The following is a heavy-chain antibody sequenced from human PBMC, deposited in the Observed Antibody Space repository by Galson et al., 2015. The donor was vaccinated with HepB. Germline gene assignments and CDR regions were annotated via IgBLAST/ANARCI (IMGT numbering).Heavy chain of an antibody. CDR2: ISAYNGNT. CDR1: GYTFTSYG. V-gene: IGHV1-18*04. D-gene: IGHD1-14*01. CDR3: ARDFIGITTTGADY. J-gene: IGHJ4*02. Sequence: SCKASGYTFTSYGISWVRQAPGQGLEWMGWISAYNGNTNYAQKLQGRVTMTTDTSTSTAYMELRSLRSDDTGVYYCARDFIGITTTGADYWGQGTQVTVSS.